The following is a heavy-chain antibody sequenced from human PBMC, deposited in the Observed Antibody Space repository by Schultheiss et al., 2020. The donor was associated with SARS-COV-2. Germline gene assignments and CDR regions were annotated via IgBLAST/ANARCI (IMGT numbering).Heavy chain of an antibody. CDR3: AREDTNYFDY. Sequence: GGSLRLSCAASGFTFDDYAMHWVRQAPGKGLEWVSGISWNSGSIGYADSVKGRFTISRDNAKNSLYLQMNSLRAEDTAVYYCAREDTNYFDYWGQGTLVTVSS. CDR1: GFTFDDYA. D-gene: IGHD5/OR15-5a*01. CDR2: ISWNSGSI. V-gene: IGHV3-9*01. J-gene: IGHJ4*02.